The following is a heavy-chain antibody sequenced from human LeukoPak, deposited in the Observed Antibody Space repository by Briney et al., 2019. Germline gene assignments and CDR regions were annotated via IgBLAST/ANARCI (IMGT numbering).Heavy chain of an antibody. CDR3: ARETLMTTVTTYPF. CDR2: ISSSGSTI. Sequence: PGGSLRLSCAASGFTFSSYEMNWVRQATGKGLEWVSYISSSGSTIYYADSVKGRFTISRDNAKSSLYLQMNSLRAEDTAVYYCARETLMTTVTTYPFWGQGTLVTVSS. D-gene: IGHD4-17*01. CDR1: GFTFSSYE. V-gene: IGHV3-48*03. J-gene: IGHJ4*02.